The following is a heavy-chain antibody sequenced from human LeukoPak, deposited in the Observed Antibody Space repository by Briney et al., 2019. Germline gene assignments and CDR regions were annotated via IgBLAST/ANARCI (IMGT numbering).Heavy chain of an antibody. CDR2: IRVSDYHT. D-gene: IGHD4-17*01. CDR1: GFTFNTYA. Sequence: GGSLRLSCVASGFTFNTYAMTWVRQAPGKGLEWIAAIRVSDYHTYYADSVKRRFTISRDNSKNTLYLLMNSRRAEDTAVYYCASSTVTHRDEAFDIWGQGTMVTVSS. V-gene: IGHV3-23*01. J-gene: IGHJ3*02. CDR3: ASSTVTHRDEAFDI.